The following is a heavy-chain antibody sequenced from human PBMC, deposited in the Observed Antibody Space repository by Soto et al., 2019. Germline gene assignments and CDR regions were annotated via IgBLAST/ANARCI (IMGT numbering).Heavy chain of an antibody. J-gene: IGHJ6*03. Sequence: SLRHSNAASGVTLRGHAMDRVRQAPGEGLEYVSGISSNGVGTYYANSVQGRFTISRDNSKNTVYLQMGSLRPEDMAVYYCARRARPDFYYMNVWGKGTTVIVSS. CDR2: ISSNGVGT. D-gene: IGHD6-6*01. CDR1: GVTLRGHA. V-gene: IGHV3-64*01. CDR3: ARRARPDFYYMNV.